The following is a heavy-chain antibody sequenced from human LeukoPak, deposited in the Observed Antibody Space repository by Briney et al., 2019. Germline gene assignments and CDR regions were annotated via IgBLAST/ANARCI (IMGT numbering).Heavy chain of an antibody. CDR3: AKADSSWPLDY. V-gene: IGHV3-23*01. D-gene: IGHD6-13*01. CDR1: GFTFSNYA. CDR2: ISGGGGTT. Sequence: GGSLRLSCAASGFTFSNYAMSWVRQAPGKGLVWVSGISGGGGTTYYADSVKGRFTISRDNSKNTLYLQMNSLRGEDTAVYHCAKADSSWPLDYWGQGTLVTVSS. J-gene: IGHJ4*02.